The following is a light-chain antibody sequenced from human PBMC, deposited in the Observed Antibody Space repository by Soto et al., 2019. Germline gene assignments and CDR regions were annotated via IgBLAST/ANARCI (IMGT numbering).Light chain of an antibody. CDR1: SSNIGSNI. V-gene: IGLV1-44*01. Sequence: QSVLTQPPSASGTPGQRVTISCSGGSSNIGSNIVNWYQQLPGAAPKLLIYSNNQRPSGVPDRFSGYQSGTSASLAISGLQSEDEAHYYCAAWDDSLNGPVFGGGTKLTVL. CDR3: AAWDDSLNGPV. CDR2: SNN. J-gene: IGLJ2*01.